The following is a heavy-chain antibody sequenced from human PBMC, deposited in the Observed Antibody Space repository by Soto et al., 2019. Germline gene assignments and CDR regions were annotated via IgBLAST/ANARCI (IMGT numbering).Heavy chain of an antibody. D-gene: IGHD2-2*01. V-gene: IGHV1-18*01. CDR1: GYTFTSYG. CDR3: ARRGIVVVPAAIEFDY. J-gene: IGHJ4*02. CDR2: ISAYNGNT. Sequence: ASVKVPCKASGYTFTSYGIGWVRQAPGQGLEWMGWISAYNGNTNYAQKLQGRVTMTTDTSTSTAYMELRSLRSDDTAVYYCARRGIVVVPAAIEFDYWGQGTLVTVSS.